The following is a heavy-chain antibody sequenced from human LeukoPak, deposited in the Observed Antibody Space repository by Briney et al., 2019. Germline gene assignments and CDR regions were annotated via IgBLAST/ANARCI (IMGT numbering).Heavy chain of an antibody. D-gene: IGHD6-13*01. CDR1: GYRFSSYG. CDR3: ARVSGSSWYSYYYYTMDV. V-gene: IGHV1-18*01. CDR2: ISAYNGNT. Sequence: ASVKVSCKASGYRFSSYGISWVRQAPGQGLEWMGWISAYNGNTNYAQKLQGRVTMTTDTSTSTAYMELRSLRSDDTAVYYCARVSGSSWYSYYYYTMDVWGQGTTVTVSS. J-gene: IGHJ6*02.